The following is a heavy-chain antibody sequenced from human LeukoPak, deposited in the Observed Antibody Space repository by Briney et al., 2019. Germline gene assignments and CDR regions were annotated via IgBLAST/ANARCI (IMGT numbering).Heavy chain of an antibody. J-gene: IGHJ3*02. V-gene: IGHV3-9*01. CDR1: GFTFDDYA. CDR3: IKDLRLDLKFDTFDM. D-gene: IGHD1-7*01. Sequence: PGRSLRLSCAASGFTFDDYAMHWVRLPPGKGLEWVSSISWDSGSSVYADSVKGRFTISRDNAKHSLYLQMNGLTPDDTALYYCIKDLRLDLKFDTFDMWGQRTMVTVSS. CDR2: ISWDSGSS.